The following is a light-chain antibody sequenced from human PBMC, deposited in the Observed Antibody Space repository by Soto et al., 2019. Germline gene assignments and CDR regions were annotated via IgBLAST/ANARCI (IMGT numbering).Light chain of an antibody. V-gene: IGKV1-39*01. CDR2: ATS. CDR3: QQYNNWPPWT. CDR1: QSISTY. J-gene: IGKJ1*01. Sequence: DIQMTQSPSSLSASVGDRVTITCRASQSISTYLIWYQQKPGKAPKLLIYATSSLQNGVPSRFSGSGSGTDFTLTISSLQSEDFAVYYCQQYNNWPPWTFGQGTKVDIK.